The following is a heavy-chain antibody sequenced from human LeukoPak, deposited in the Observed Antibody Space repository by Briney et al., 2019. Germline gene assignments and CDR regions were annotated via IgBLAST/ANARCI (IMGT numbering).Heavy chain of an antibody. CDR1: GFIFSSYA. D-gene: IGHD5-18*01. Sequence: GRSLGLSCAASGFIFSSYAMHWVRQAPGKGLEWVAVIWFDGSNEYYADSVKGRLTISRDNSMNTMYLQMNSLRDEDTALYYCARGLGYSYGYGIDNWGQGTLVTVSS. J-gene: IGHJ4*02. CDR3: ARGLGYSYGYGIDN. V-gene: IGHV3-33*01. CDR2: IWFDGSNE.